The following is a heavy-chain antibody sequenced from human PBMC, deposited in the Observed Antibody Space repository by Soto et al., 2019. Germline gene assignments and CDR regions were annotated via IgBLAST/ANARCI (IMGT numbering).Heavy chain of an antibody. CDR1: GFTFSDYY. CDR3: ARSYSSGWWDYFDD. D-gene: IGHD6-19*01. CDR2: ISSSGSTI. J-gene: IGHJ4*02. V-gene: IGHV3-11*01. Sequence: PGGSLRLSCAASGFTFSDYYMSWIRQAPGKGLEWVSYISSSGSTIYYADSVKGRFTISRDNAKNSLYLQMNSLRAEDTAVYYCARSYSSGWWDYFDDWGQGTLVTVSS.